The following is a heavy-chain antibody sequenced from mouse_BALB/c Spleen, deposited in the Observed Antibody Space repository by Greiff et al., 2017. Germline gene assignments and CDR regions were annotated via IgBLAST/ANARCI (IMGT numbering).Heavy chain of an antibody. CDR1: GFNIKDTY. J-gene: IGHJ2*01. Sequence: EVKLQESGAELVKPGASVKLSCTASGFNIKDTYMHWVKQRPEQGLEWIGRIDPANGNTKYDPKFQGKATITADTSSNTAYLQLSSLTSEDTAVYYCAHYYGSSPFDYWGQGTTLTVSS. CDR3: AHYYGSSPFDY. D-gene: IGHD1-1*01. CDR2: IDPANGNT. V-gene: IGHV14-3*02.